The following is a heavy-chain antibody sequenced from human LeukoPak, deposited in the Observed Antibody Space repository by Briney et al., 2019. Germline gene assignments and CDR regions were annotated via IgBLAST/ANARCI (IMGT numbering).Heavy chain of an antibody. Sequence: PGGSLRLSCAASGFTFNSYGMHWVRQAPGKGLEWVADIWYDGSNKYYADSVKGRFTISRDNSKNTLYLQMNSLRAEDTAVYYCARDHGLRISECLSDDWGQGTLVTVSS. CDR2: IWYDGSNK. D-gene: IGHD3-3*01. CDR1: GFTFNSYG. CDR3: ARDHGLRISECLSDD. J-gene: IGHJ4*02. V-gene: IGHV3-33*08.